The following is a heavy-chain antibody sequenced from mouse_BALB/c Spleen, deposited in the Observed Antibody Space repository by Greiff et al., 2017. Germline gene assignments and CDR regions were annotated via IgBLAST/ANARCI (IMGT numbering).Heavy chain of an antibody. CDR3: ASEGYGYDGFAY. V-gene: IGHV1S81*02. Sequence: QGQLQQPGAELVKPGASVKLSCKASGYTFTSYWMHWVKQRPGQGLEWIGEINPSNGRTNYNEKFKSKATLTVDKSSSTAYMQLSSLTSEDSAVYYCASEGYGYDGFAYWGQGTLVTVSA. D-gene: IGHD2-2*01. J-gene: IGHJ3*01. CDR1: GYTFTSYW. CDR2: INPSNGRT.